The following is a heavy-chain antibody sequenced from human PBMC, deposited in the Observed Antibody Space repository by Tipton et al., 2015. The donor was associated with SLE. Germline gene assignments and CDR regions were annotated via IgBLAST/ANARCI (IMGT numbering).Heavy chain of an antibody. J-gene: IGHJ3*02. V-gene: IGHV3-30*02. CDR1: GFTFSSYG. D-gene: IGHD6-19*01. Sequence: SLRLSCAASGFTFSSYGMHWVRQAPGKGLEWVAFIRYDGSNKYYADSVEGRFTISRDNSKNTLYLQMNSLRAEDTAVYYCAKRARQWLVRGAFDIWGQGTMVTVSS. CDR2: IRYDGSNK. CDR3: AKRARQWLVRGAFDI.